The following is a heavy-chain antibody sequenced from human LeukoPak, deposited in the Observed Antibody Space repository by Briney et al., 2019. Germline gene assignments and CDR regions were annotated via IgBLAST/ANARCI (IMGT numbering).Heavy chain of an antibody. V-gene: IGHV3-43D*03. J-gene: IGHJ6*03. Sequence: GGSLRLSCAASGFTFDDYAMHWVRQAPGKGLEWVSLISWDGGSTYYADSVKGRFTISRDNSKNSLYLQMNSLRAEDTALYYCAKGAKDFWSGYYLAHSHTPVGYYMDVWGKGTTVTVSS. D-gene: IGHD3-3*01. CDR1: GFTFDDYA. CDR2: ISWDGGST. CDR3: AKGAKDFWSGYYLAHSHTPVGYYMDV.